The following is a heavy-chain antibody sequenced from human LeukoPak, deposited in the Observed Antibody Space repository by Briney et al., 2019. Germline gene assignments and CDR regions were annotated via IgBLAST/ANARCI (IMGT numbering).Heavy chain of an antibody. V-gene: IGHV3-9*01. CDR1: GFIFDDYA. CDR2: ISWNSGSI. D-gene: IGHD2-2*01. CDR3: AKEAQGCSITSCYFDS. J-gene: IGHJ4*02. Sequence: GRSLRLSCAASGFIFDDYAMHWVRQAPGEGLEWVSGISWNSGSIGYADSVKGRFTISRDNAKNTLYLQMNSLRAEDTAVYYCAKEAQGCSITSCYFDSWGQGNLVTVSS.